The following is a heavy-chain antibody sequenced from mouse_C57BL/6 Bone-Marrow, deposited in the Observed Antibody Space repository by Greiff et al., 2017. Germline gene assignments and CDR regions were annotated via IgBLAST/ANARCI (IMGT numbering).Heavy chain of an antibody. CDR2: IGSGGST. Sequence: VKLQESGPGLVQPSQSLSITCTVSGFSLTSYGVHWVRQSPGKGLEWLGVIGSGGSTDYNAAFISRLSISKDNSKCQVFFKMNSLQADDTAIYYCAFETGTWFAYWGQGTLVTVSA. V-gene: IGHV2-2*01. CDR3: AFETGTWFAY. J-gene: IGHJ3*01. CDR1: GFSLTSYG. D-gene: IGHD4-1*01.